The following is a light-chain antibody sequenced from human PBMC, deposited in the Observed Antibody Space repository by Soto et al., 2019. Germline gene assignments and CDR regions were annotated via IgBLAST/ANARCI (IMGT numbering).Light chain of an antibody. Sequence: QSVLTQPRSVSGSPGQSVTISCTGTSSDVGVSRSVSWYQQHPGKAPKLIISDVTKRPSGVPYRFSGSKSGNTASLTISGLKAADAADYYCCSYEGRFFFGTGTKVTVL. CDR3: CSYEGRFF. CDR2: DVT. V-gene: IGLV2-11*01. J-gene: IGLJ1*01. CDR1: SSDVGVSRS.